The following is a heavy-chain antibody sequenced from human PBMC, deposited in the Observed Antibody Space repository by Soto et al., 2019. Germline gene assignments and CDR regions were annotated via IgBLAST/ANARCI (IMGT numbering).Heavy chain of an antibody. J-gene: IGHJ6*02. CDR1: GGSFSGYY. D-gene: IGHD6-6*01. V-gene: IGHV4-34*01. CDR3: ARGERVIEARPFGMDV. CDR2: ISLGGST. Sequence: QVQLQQWGAGLLTPSETLSLTCAVYGGSFSGYYCSWIRQSPGKGLEWIGEISLGGSTNYNPSLKSRVTICVDTSKTRFSLILSSVTAADTALYYCARGERVIEARPFGMDVWGQGTTVTVSS.